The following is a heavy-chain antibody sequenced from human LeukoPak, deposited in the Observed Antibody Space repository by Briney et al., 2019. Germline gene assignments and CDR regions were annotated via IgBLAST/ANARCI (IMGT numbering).Heavy chain of an antibody. CDR1: GFTFSSYG. D-gene: IGHD3-22*01. J-gene: IGHJ4*02. CDR3: AKDRASSGYYDY. Sequence: GGSLRLSCAASGFTFSSYGMHWVRQAPGKGLGWVAFIRYDGSNKYYADSVKGRFTISRDNSKNTLYLQMNSLRAEDTAVYYCAKDRASSGYYDYWGQGTLVTVSS. V-gene: IGHV3-30*02. CDR2: IRYDGSNK.